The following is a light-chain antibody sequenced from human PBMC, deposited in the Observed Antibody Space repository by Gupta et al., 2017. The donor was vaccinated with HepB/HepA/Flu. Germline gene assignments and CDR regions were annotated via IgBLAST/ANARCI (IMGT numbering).Light chain of an antibody. CDR2: AAS. Sequence: DIQLTQSPSFLSASVGDRVTITCRASQGISSYLAWYQQKPGKAPKLLIYAASTLQSGVPSRFSGSGSGTEFTLTISSLQTEDFATYYCQQLNSFSFGGGTKVEIK. CDR3: QQLNSFS. J-gene: IGKJ4*01. CDR1: QGISSY. V-gene: IGKV1-9*01.